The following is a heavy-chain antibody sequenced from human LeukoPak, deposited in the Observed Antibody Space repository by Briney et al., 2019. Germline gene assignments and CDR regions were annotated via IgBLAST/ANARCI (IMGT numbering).Heavy chain of an antibody. J-gene: IGHJ4*02. CDR2: INWNGGST. D-gene: IGHD6-19*01. V-gene: IGHV3-20*04. CDR1: GFTFDEYG. CDR3: ARAFSLRAEYSSGWPFDY. Sequence: PGVSLRLSCVASGFTFDEYGMSWVRQAPGKGLECVSGINWNGGSTGYADSVKGRFTISRDNAKNSLYLQMHSLRAEDTALYFCARAFSLRAEYSSGWPFDYGGQGTLVTVS.